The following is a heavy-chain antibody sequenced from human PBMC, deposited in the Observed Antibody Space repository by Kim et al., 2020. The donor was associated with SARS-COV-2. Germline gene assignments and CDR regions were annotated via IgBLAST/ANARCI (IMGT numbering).Heavy chain of an antibody. Sequence: STTHTPAPTRRVTISVDTSKHKFSLKLSSVRAADTAVYYCARHSRDYFDYWGQGTLVTVSS. D-gene: IGHD3-10*01. V-gene: IGHV4-39*01. J-gene: IGHJ4*02. CDR2: ST. CDR3: ARHSRDYFDY.